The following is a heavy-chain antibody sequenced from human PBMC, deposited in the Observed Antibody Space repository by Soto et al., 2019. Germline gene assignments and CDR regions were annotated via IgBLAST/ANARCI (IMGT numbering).Heavy chain of an antibody. Sequence: PGGSLRLSCAASGFTFSSYGMHWVRQAPGKGLEWVAVISYDGSNKYYADSVKGRFTISRDNSKNTLYLQMNSLRAEDTAVYYCAKSTEQYDSSGYYLFDYWGQGTLVTVSS. D-gene: IGHD3-22*01. CDR2: ISYDGSNK. CDR3: AKSTEQYDSSGYYLFDY. CDR1: GFTFSSYG. J-gene: IGHJ4*02. V-gene: IGHV3-30*18.